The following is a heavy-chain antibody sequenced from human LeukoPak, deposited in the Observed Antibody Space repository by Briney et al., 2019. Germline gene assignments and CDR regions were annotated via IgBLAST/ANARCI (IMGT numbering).Heavy chain of an antibody. CDR3: TARGYYYDNSGYPPLWY. J-gene: IGHJ4*02. CDR1: GFTFSKVW. Sequence: PGGSPRLSCAASGFTFSKVWMNWVRQAPGKGLEWVGRIKSKPDGGTTDYAAPVKGRFTISRDDSKNTLYLQMNSLKTEDTAVYYCTARGYYYDNSGYPPLWYWGQGTLATVSS. D-gene: IGHD3-22*01. V-gene: IGHV3-15*01. CDR2: IKSKPDGGTT.